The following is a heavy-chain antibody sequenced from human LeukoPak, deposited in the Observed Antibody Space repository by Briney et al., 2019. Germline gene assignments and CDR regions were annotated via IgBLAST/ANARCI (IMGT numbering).Heavy chain of an antibody. D-gene: IGHD7-27*01. V-gene: IGHV6-1*01. J-gene: IGHJ4*02. CDR3: ARGLTGDRRYFDY. CDR2: TYYRSKWST. Sequence: SQTLSLTFAISGDSVSINSATWNWIRQSPSRGLEWLGRTYYRSKWSTNYAISVRSRITINPDTSKNQFSLQLNSVLPEDTAVYYCARGLTGDRRYFDYWGQGTLVTVSS. CDR1: GDSVSINSAT.